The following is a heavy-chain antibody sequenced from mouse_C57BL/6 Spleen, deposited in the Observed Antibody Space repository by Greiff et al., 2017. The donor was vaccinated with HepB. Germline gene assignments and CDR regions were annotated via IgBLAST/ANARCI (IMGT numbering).Heavy chain of an antibody. CDR2: IDPSDSYT. CDR1: GYTFTSYW. D-gene: IGHD1-1*01. CDR3: AREAVITTVVDTGDY. Sequence: QVQLQQPGAELVRPGTSVKLSCKASGYTFTSYWMHWVKQRPGQGLEWIGVIDPSDSYTNYNQKFKGKATLTVDTSSSTAYMQLSSLTSEDSAVYYCAREAVITTVVDTGDYWGQGTTLTVSS. J-gene: IGHJ2*01. V-gene: IGHV1-59*01.